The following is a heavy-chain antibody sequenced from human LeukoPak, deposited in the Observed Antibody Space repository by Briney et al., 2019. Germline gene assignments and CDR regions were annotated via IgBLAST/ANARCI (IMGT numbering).Heavy chain of an antibody. CDR2: ISAYNGNT. Sequence: GASVKVSCKASGYTFTGYYMHWVRQAPGQGLEWMGWISAYNGNTNYAQKLQGRVTMTTDTSTSTAYMELRSLRSDDTAVYYCARDGAAITMVRGKAFDIWGQGTMVTVSS. CDR1: GYTFTGYY. J-gene: IGHJ3*02. D-gene: IGHD3-10*01. V-gene: IGHV1-18*04. CDR3: ARDGAAITMVRGKAFDI.